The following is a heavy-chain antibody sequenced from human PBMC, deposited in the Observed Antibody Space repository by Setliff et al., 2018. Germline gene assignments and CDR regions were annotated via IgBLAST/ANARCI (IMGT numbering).Heavy chain of an antibody. CDR2: ISASNGNT. D-gene: IGHD4-17*01. CDR1: GYTFTNYG. Sequence: ASVKVSCKASGYTFTNYGISWVRQAPGQGLEWMGWISASNGNTNSAQKPQGRVTMTTDTSTSTAYMGLRSLRSDDTAVYYCARDSPTVVSHIRAFDIWGQGRMVAVSS. CDR3: ARDSPTVVSHIRAFDI. J-gene: IGHJ3*02. V-gene: IGHV1-18*01.